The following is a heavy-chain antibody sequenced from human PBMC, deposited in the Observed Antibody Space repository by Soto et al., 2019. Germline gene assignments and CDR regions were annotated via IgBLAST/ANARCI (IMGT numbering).Heavy chain of an antibody. D-gene: IGHD3-16*01. CDR2: IIPIFGTA. CDR3: AWYGGDLYQFAF. CDR1: GGTFSSYA. Sequence: ASVKVSCKASGGTFSSYAISWVRQAPGQGLEWMGGIIPIFGTANYAQKFQGRVTITADESTSTAYMELSSLRSEDTAVYYFAWYGGDLYQFAFRAQGSLVPVSS. J-gene: IGHJ4*02. V-gene: IGHV1-69*13.